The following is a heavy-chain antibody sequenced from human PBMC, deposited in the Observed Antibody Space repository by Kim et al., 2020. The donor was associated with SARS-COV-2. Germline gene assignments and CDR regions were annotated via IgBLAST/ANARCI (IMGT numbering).Heavy chain of an antibody. V-gene: IGHV1-3*01. CDR3: AREGTATKAFDI. Sequence: KYSQKFQGRVTITRDTSASTAYMELSSLRSEDTAVYYCAREGTATKAFDIWGQGTMVTVSS. D-gene: IGHD1-26*01. J-gene: IGHJ3*02.